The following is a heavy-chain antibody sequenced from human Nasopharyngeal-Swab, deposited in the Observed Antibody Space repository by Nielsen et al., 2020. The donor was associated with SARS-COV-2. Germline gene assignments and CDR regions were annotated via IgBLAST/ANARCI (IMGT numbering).Heavy chain of an antibody. CDR2: INTNTGNP. D-gene: IGHD6-19*01. CDR3: ARDGLSLQYSSGWYGWFDP. CDR1: GYTFTSCA. J-gene: IGHJ5*02. Sequence: ASVKVSCKASGYTFTSCAMNWVRQAPGQGLEWMGWINTNTGNPTYAQGFTGRFVFSLDTSVSTAYLQISSLKAEDTAVYYCARDGLSLQYSSGWYGWFDPWGQGTLVTVSS. V-gene: IGHV7-4-1*02.